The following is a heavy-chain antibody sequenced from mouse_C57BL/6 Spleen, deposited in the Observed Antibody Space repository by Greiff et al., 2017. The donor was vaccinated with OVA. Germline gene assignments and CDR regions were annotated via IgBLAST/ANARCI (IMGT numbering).Heavy chain of an antibody. J-gene: IGHJ3*01. CDR2: IYPGSGST. D-gene: IGHD2-4*01. Sequence: QVQLQQPGAELVKPGASVKMSCKASGYTFTSYWITWVKQRPGQGLEWIGDIYPGSGSTNYNEKFKSKATLTVDTSSSTAYMQLSSLTSEDSAVYYWARETYYDYDQAWFAYWGQGTLVTVSA. CDR3: ARETYYDYDQAWFAY. V-gene: IGHV1-55*01. CDR1: GYTFTSYW.